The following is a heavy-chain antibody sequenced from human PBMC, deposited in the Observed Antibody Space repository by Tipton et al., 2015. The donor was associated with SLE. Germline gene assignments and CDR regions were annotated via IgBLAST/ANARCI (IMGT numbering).Heavy chain of an antibody. Sequence: QLVQSGGGLVQPGGSLRLSCAASGFSVRTNFMSWVRQAPGKGLEWVSFIYRVGKTYYSDSVKGRFTISRHNSENILYLQMNNLKPEDTAVYYCARDGAGATTKEEAFDIWGQGTVVIVSS. D-gene: IGHD5-12*01. J-gene: IGHJ3*02. CDR2: IYRVGKT. V-gene: IGHV3-53*04. CDR1: GFSVRTNF. CDR3: ARDGAGATTKEEAFDI.